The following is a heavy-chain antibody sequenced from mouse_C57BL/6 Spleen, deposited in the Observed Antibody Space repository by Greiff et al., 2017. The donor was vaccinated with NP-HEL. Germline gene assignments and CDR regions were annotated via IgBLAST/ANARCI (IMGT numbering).Heavy chain of an antibody. CDR2: ISYDGSN. V-gene: IGHV3-6*01. CDR1: GYSITSGYY. CDR3: ASGSSLYFDV. D-gene: IGHD1-1*01. Sequence: EVQLVESGPGLVKPSQSLSLTCSVTGYSITSGYYWNWIRQFPGNKLEWMGYISYDGSNNYNPSLKNRISITRDTSKNQFFLKLNSVTTEDTATYYCASGSSLYFDVWGTGTTVTVSS. J-gene: IGHJ1*03.